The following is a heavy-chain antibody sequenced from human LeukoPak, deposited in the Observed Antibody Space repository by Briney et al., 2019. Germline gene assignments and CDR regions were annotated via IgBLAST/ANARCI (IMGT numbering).Heavy chain of an antibody. Sequence: GGSLRPSCAASGFTYSSYAMSWVRQAPGKGLEWVSTISGSGVSTSYADSVKGRFTVSRDNSKNTLHLQMSSLRVEDTAVYYCARVWRGNTYGPGDYWGQGTLVTVSS. D-gene: IGHD5-18*01. CDR2: ISGSGVST. J-gene: IGHJ4*02. CDR3: ARVWRGNTYGPGDY. CDR1: GFTYSSYA. V-gene: IGHV3-23*01.